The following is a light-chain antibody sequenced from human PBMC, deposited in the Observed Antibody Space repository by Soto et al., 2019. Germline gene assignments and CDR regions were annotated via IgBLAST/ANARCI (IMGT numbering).Light chain of an antibody. V-gene: IGKV3-20*01. CDR1: QSVTNNY. CDR3: QQYGSSPQA. J-gene: IGKJ4*01. CDR2: GAS. Sequence: EIVLTQSPGTLSLSPGERATLSCRASQSVTNNYLAWYQQKPGQAPRLLIYGASSRATGIPDRFSGSGSGTDFTLTISRLEPEDFAVYYCQQYGSSPQAFGGGTKVEFK.